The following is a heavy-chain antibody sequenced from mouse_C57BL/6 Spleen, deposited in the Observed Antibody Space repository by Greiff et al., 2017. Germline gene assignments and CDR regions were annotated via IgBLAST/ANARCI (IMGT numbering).Heavy chain of an antibody. J-gene: IGHJ2*01. CDR1: GFNIKDDY. V-gene: IGHV14-4*01. CDR2: IDPENGDT. D-gene: IGHD2-1*01. CDR3: TTNNGKTY. Sequence: EVQLQQSGAELVRPGASVKLSCAASGFNIKDDYMHWVQQTPEQGLEWIGWIDPENGDTAYASNFPGKATITAATSSYTAYLQLSRLTAADTAVYSRTTNNGKTYWGQGTPLTVSA.